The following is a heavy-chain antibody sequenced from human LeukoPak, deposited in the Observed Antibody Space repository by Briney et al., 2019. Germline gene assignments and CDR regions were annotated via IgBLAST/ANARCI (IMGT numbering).Heavy chain of an antibody. V-gene: IGHV3-23*01. Sequence: GGSLRLSCATSGFTFSSYVMSWVRQAPGKGLEWVSTISDSGGSTYYAESVKGRFTISRDNSKNTLFLQMSSLRAEDTAVYYCAKDYDMRYFDYWGQGTLVTVSS. CDR2: ISDSGGST. CDR3: AKDYDMRYFDY. J-gene: IGHJ4*02. CDR1: GFTFSSYV. D-gene: IGHD3-22*01.